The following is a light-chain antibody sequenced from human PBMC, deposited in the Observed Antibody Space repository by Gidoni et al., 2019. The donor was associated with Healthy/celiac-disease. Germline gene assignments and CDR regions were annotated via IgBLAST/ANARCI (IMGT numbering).Light chain of an antibody. V-gene: IGKV1-39*01. Sequence: DIQMTQSPSSLSASVGDRVPITCRASQSISSYLNWYQQKPGKAPKLLIYAASSLQSGVPSRFSGSGSGTDFTLTISSLQPEDFATYYCQQSYSTPFSAFGGGTKVEIK. J-gene: IGKJ4*01. CDR1: QSISSY. CDR3: QQSYSTPFSA. CDR2: AAS.